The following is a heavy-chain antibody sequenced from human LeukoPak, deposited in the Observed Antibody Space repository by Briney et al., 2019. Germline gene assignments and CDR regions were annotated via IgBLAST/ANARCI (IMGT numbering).Heavy chain of an antibody. CDR1: GFTFSSYT. CDR3: ARADIVATITFDY. D-gene: IGHD5-12*01. Sequence: GGSLRLSCAASGFTFSSYTMHWVRQAPGKGLQWVAIIAYDGSNKYYADSVKGRFTISRDNSKNTLYLQMNSLRAEYTAVYYWARADIVATITFDYWGQGTLVTVSS. J-gene: IGHJ4*02. V-gene: IGHV3-30-3*01. CDR2: IAYDGSNK.